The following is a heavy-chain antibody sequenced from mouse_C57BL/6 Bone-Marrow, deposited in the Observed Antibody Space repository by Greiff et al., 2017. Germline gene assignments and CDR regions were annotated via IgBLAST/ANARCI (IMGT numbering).Heavy chain of an antibody. CDR1: GFNIKNTY. J-gene: IGHJ3*01. Sequence: VHVKQSVAELVRPGASVKLSCTASGFNIKNTYMHWVKQRPEQGLEWIGRIDPANGNTKYAPKFQGKATITADTSSNTAYLQLSSLTSEDTAIYYCARWGYYSNYLFAYWGQGTLVTVSA. CDR3: ARWGYYSNYLFAY. V-gene: IGHV14-3*01. CDR2: IDPANGNT. D-gene: IGHD2-5*01.